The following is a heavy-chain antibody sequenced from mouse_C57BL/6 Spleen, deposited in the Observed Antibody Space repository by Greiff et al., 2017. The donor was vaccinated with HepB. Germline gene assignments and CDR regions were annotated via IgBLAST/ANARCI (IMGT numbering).Heavy chain of an antibody. V-gene: IGHV6-3*01. CDR2: IRLKSDNYAT. Sequence: EVKVVESGGGLVQPGGSMKLSCVASGFTFSNYWMNWVRQSPEKGLEWVAQIRLKSDNYATHYAESVKGRFTISRDDSKSSVYLQMNNLRAEDTGIYYCTSTMVTTPFDYWGQGTTLTVSS. CDR3: TSTMVTTPFDY. D-gene: IGHD2-2*01. J-gene: IGHJ2*01. CDR1: GFTFSNYW.